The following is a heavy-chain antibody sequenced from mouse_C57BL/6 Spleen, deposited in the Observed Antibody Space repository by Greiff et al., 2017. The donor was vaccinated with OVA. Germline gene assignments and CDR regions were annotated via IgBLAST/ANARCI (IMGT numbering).Heavy chain of an antibody. CDR1: GYTFTDYY. J-gene: IGHJ2*01. D-gene: IGHD5-5*01. V-gene: IGHV1-76*01. CDR2: IYPGSGNT. CDR3: ARGGDYLYYFDD. Sequence: VQLQQSGAELVRPGASVKLSCKASGYTFTDYYINWVKQRPGQGLEWIARIYPGSGNTYYNEKFKGKATLTAEKSSSTAYMQLSSLTSEDSAVYFCARGGDYLYYFDDWGQGTTLTVSS.